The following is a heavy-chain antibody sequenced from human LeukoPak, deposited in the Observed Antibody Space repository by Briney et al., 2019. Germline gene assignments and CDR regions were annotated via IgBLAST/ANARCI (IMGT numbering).Heavy chain of an antibody. CDR2: LYTSGST. D-gene: IGHD3-10*01. J-gene: IGHJ5*02. V-gene: IGHV4-61*02. CDR3: ARDDYYGSGSYTQNWFDP. CDR1: GGSISSGSYY. Sequence: SETLSLTCTVSGGSISSGSYYWSWIRQPAGKGLEWIGRLYTSGSTNYNPSLKGRVTISVDTSKNQFSLKLSSVTAADTAVYYCARDDYYGSGSYTQNWFDPWGQGTLVTVSS.